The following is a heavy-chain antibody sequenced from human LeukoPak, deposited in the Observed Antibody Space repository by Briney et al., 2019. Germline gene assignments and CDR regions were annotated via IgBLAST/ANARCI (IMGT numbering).Heavy chain of an antibody. D-gene: IGHD3-10*01. V-gene: IGHV3-30*18. Sequence: GGSLRLSCAASGFTFSNYGMHWVRQGPGKGLEWVTVISYDGSNKHYADSVNGRFTISRDNSKNTLYLQMNSLRVEDSAVYYCAKPLYFGESLNWFDPWGQGTLVTVSS. CDR2: ISYDGSNK. CDR1: GFTFSNYG. CDR3: AKPLYFGESLNWFDP. J-gene: IGHJ5*02.